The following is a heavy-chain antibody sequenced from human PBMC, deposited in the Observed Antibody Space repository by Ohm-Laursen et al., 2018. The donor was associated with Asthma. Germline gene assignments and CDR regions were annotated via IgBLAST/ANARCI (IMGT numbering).Heavy chain of an antibody. Sequence: GSLRLSCAVSGFTFSSYSMNWVRQAPGKGLEWISYISSSRSSIYYAESVKGRFTISRDNAKNSLYLQMNSLRDEDTAVYYCARGEYCSGGSCYLYGMDVWGQGTTVTVSS. V-gene: IGHV3-48*02. CDR2: ISSSRSSI. D-gene: IGHD2-15*01. CDR1: GFTFSSYS. CDR3: ARGEYCSGGSCYLYGMDV. J-gene: IGHJ6*02.